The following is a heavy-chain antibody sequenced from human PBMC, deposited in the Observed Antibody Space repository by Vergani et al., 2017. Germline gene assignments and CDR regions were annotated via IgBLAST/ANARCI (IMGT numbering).Heavy chain of an antibody. Sequence: QVQLQESGPGLVKPSETLSLTCTVSGGSISSYYWSWIRQPPGKGLVWIGYIYYSGSTNYNPSLKSRVTISVDTSKNRFSLKLSSVTAADTAWYYCASDRRPIATIDYWGQGSMVTVCS. V-gene: IGHV4-59*01. CDR3: ASDRRPIATIDY. CDR1: GGSISSYY. J-gene: IGHJ4*02. D-gene: IGHD6-13*01. CDR2: IYYSGST.